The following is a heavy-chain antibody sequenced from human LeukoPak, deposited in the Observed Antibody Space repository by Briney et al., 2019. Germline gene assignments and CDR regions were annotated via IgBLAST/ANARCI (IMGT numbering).Heavy chain of an antibody. Sequence: SETLSLTFTVSGGSISSYYWSWIRQPPGKGLEWIGYIYYSGSTNYNPSLKSRVTISVDTSKNQFSLKLSSVTAADTAVYYCARLAVCGGDCFAFDIWGQGTMVTVSS. CDR3: ARLAVCGGDCFAFDI. V-gene: IGHV4-59*01. CDR1: GGSISSYY. CDR2: IYYSGST. D-gene: IGHD2-21*02. J-gene: IGHJ3*02.